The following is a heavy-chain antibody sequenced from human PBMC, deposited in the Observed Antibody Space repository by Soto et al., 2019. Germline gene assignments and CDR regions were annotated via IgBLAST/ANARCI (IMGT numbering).Heavy chain of an antibody. V-gene: IGHV3-49*04. CDR2: IRGKAYVGAV. J-gene: IGHJ6*02. D-gene: IGHD6-13*01. CDR3: TRSYSSRWNSPHQAMDV. CDR1: EFRFGDYA. Sequence: GGSLRLACPVCEFRFGDYAMTWVLQGQGNGLEWVSFIRGKAYVGAVGYAASVKGGFIISRDDSKSIAYLQMNSLKRQDSGVYYCTRSYSSRWNSPHQAMDVWAQGTTVTVYS.